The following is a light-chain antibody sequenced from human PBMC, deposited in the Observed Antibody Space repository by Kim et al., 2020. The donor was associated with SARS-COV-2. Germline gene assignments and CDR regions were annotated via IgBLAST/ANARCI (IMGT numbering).Light chain of an antibody. V-gene: IGKV3-11*01. CDR1: QSVSSH. J-gene: IGKJ1*01. CDR3: QQRYSWPVT. Sequence: LSPGERATLSCRASQSVSSHLAWYQQTPGQAPRLLMYGVSTRATGIPDTFSGSGSGTDFTLTISSLEPEDFALYYCQQRYSWPVTFGQGTKVDIK. CDR2: GVS.